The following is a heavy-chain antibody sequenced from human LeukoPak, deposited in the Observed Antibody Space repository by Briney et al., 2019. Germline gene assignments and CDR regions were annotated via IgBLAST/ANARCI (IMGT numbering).Heavy chain of an antibody. D-gene: IGHD3-3*01. CDR3: ARGSRTYYDFWSGYSNWFDP. J-gene: IGHJ5*02. Sequence: PSETLSLTCAVYGGSFSGYYWSWIRQPPGKGLEWTGEINHSGSTNYNPSLKSRVTISVDTSKNQFSLKLSSVTAADTAVYYCARGSRTYYDFWSGYSNWFDPWGQGTLVTVSS. CDR2: INHSGST. V-gene: IGHV4-34*01. CDR1: GGSFSGYY.